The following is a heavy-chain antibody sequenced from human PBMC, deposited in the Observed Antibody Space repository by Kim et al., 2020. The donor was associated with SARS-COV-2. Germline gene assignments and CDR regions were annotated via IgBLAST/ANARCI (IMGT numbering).Heavy chain of an antibody. D-gene: IGHD3-10*01. J-gene: IGHJ3*02. CDR1: GGTFSSYA. CDR2: IIPIFGTA. CDR3: ARSYGSGSYYKARLFDI. V-gene: IGHV1-69*13. Sequence: SVKVSCKASGGTFSSYAISWVRQAPGQGLEWMGGIIPIFGTANYAQKFQGRVTITADESTSTAYMELSSLRSEDTAVYYCARSYGSGSYYKARLFDIWGQGTMVTVSS.